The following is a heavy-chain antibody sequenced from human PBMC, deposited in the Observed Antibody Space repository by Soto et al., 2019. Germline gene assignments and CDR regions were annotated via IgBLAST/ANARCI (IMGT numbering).Heavy chain of an antibody. V-gene: IGHV3-48*02. CDR3: ARDLSYDSSGYP. Sequence: RXGSMRCSCAASGLSFISDGVNWVRQAPGKGLEWVSYISSSSSTIYYADSVKGRFTISRDNAKNSLYLQMNSLRDEDTAVYYCARDLSYDSSGYPWGQATLVTVSS. J-gene: IGHJ5*02. CDR1: GLSFISDG. D-gene: IGHD3-22*01. CDR2: ISSSSSTI.